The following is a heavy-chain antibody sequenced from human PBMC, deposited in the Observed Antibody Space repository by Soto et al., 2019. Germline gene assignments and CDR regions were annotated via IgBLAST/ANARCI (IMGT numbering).Heavy chain of an antibody. CDR2: IWYDGNTK. Sequence: GGSLRLSCAASGFTFSGYYMHWVRQAPGKGLEWLTIIWYDGNTKYYADSVKGRFTISRDNSKNTLYLQMNSLRAEDTAVYYCARENYDSSLDYWGQGTLVTVSS. V-gene: IGHV3-33*08. CDR1: GFTFSGYY. J-gene: IGHJ4*02. CDR3: ARENYDSSLDY. D-gene: IGHD3-22*01.